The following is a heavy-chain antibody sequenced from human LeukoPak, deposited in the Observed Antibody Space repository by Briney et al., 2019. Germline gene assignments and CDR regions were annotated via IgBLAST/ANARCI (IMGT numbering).Heavy chain of an antibody. V-gene: IGHV4-61*08. CDR3: ARLGVYSYGPYYFDY. CDR2: IYYSGST. Sequence: SETLSLTCTVSGGSISSGGYYWRWIRQPPGKGLEWIGYIYYSGSTNYNPSLKSRVTISVDTSKNQFSLKLSSVTAADTAVYYCARLGVYSYGPYYFDYWGQGTLVTVSS. D-gene: IGHD5-18*01. J-gene: IGHJ4*02. CDR1: GGSISSGGYY.